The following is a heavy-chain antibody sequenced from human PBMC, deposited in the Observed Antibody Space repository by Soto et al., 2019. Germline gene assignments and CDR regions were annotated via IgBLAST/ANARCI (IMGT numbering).Heavy chain of an antibody. Sequence: ASVKVSCKASGYTFTSYAIHWVRQAPGQRLEWMGWINAGNGNTKYSQKFQGRVTITRDTSASTAYMELSSLRSEDTAVYYCARDRVTMVRGVSYYFDYWGQGTLVSVSS. D-gene: IGHD3-10*01. CDR1: GYTFTSYA. CDR3: ARDRVTMVRGVSYYFDY. V-gene: IGHV1-3*01. J-gene: IGHJ4*02. CDR2: INAGNGNT.